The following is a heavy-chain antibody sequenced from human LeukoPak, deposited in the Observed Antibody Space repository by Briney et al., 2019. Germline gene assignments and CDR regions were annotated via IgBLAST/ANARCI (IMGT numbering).Heavy chain of an antibody. D-gene: IGHD3-22*01. Sequence: SGPTLVHPTPPLTLTCTFSGFSLSTSGVGVGWIRQPPVKALEWLALIYWDDDKRYIPSLKSRLTITKDTSKNQVVLTVTNMDPVDTATYYCAHILCYYDSSVYFQHWGQGTLVTVSS. J-gene: IGHJ1*01. CDR3: AHILCYYDSSVYFQH. V-gene: IGHV2-5*02. CDR2: IYWDDDK. CDR1: GFSLSTSGVG.